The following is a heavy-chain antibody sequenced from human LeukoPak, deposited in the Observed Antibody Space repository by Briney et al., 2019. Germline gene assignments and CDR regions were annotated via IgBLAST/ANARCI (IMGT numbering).Heavy chain of an antibody. CDR1: GGSISSYY. CDR2: IYTSGST. CDR3: ARDRLLRYFDWFTDY. V-gene: IGHV4-4*07. Sequence: SETLSLTCTVSGGSISSYYWSWIRQPAGKGLESIGRIYTSGSTNYNPSLKSRVTMSVDTSKNQFSLKLSSVTAADTAVYYCARDRLLRYFDWFTDYWGQGTLVTVSS. J-gene: IGHJ4*02. D-gene: IGHD3-9*01.